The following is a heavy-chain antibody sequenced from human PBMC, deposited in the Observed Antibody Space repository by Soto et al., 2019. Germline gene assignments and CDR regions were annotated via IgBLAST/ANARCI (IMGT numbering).Heavy chain of an antibody. V-gene: IGHV3-30*18. J-gene: IGHJ4*02. CDR1: GFYFGSYA. CDR2: ISYDGKKE. D-gene: IGHD3-22*01. Sequence: QVELVESGGGVVQPGRSLRLACATSGFYFGSYAMHWVRHRPGKGLEWLAFISYDGKKEYYADSVKGRFTISRDNSKSTLLLQMDSLRPEDTAVYYCAKLSYDSSGSTRHLDFWGQGTLVTVSS. CDR3: AKLSYDSSGSTRHLDF.